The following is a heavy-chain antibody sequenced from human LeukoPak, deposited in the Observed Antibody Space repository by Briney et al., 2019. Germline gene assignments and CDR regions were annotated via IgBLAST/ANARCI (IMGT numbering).Heavy chain of an antibody. CDR1: GFTFGDYD. D-gene: IGHD1-26*01. J-gene: IGHJ4*02. CDR3: ARDNTGSYEY. V-gene: IGHV3-43*02. CDR2: IRADGATT. Sequence: GSLRLSCAASGFTFGDYDMHWVRQAPGKGLEWVSLIRADGATTRYTDSVKGRFTISRDNSKDSLYLQMNSLRTEDTALYYCARDNTGSYEYWGQGTLVTVSP.